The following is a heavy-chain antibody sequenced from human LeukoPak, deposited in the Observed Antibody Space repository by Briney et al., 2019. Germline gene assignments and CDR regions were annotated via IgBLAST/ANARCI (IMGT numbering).Heavy chain of an antibody. J-gene: IGHJ4*02. V-gene: IGHV3-9*01. CDR3: AKMDYYDSSGLGY. Sequence: GGSLRLSCAASGFTFDDYAMHWVRQAPGKGLEWVSGISWNSGSIGYADSVKGRFTISRDNSKNTLYLQMNSLRAEDTAVYYCAKMDYYDSSGLGYWGQGTLVTVSS. D-gene: IGHD3-22*01. CDR2: ISWNSGSI. CDR1: GFTFDDYA.